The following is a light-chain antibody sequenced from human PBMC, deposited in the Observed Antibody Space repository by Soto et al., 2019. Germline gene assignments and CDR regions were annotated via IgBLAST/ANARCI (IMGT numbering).Light chain of an antibody. CDR3: QQRSSWT. CDR1: QSVSSF. V-gene: IGKV3-11*01. Sequence: EIVLTQSPATLSLSPGERATLSCRASQSVSSFLGWYQQKPGQAPRLLIYDASNRATGIPPRFSGIGSGTDFTLTISSLEPEDFAVYYCQQRSSWTFGQGTKVEIK. J-gene: IGKJ1*01. CDR2: DAS.